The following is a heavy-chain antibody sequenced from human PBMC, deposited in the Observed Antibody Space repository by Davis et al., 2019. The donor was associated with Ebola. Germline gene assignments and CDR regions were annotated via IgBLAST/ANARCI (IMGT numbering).Heavy chain of an antibody. V-gene: IGHV5-51*01. J-gene: IGHJ3*01. CDR2: IYTGDSDT. CDR1: GNSFTSHW. D-gene: IGHD1-20*01. CDR3: ASLRRTITGMDDGFDL. Sequence: KVSCKDSGNSFTSHWIGWVRQMPGKGLEWMGLIYTGDSDTRYSPSFRGQVTISADKSTRSAYLQWGSLKASDTAMYYCASLRRTITGMDDGFDLWGQGTMVTVSS.